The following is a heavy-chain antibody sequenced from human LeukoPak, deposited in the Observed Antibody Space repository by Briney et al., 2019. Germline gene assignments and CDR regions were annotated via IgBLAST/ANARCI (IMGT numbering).Heavy chain of an antibody. CDR1: GYTFTGYY. V-gene: IGHV1-2*02. CDR3: ARRAVVVPAAIAATPDNWFDP. J-gene: IGHJ5*02. Sequence: GGSVKVSCKASGYTFTGYYMHWVRQAPGQGLEWMGWINPNSGGTNYAQKFQGRVTMTRDTSISTAYMELSRLRSDDTAVYYCARRAVVVPAAIAATPDNWFDPWGQGTLVTVSS. CDR2: INPNSGGT. D-gene: IGHD2-2*01.